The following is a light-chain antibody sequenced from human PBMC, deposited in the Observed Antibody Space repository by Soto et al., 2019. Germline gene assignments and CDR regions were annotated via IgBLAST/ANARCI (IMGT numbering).Light chain of an antibody. J-gene: IGLJ1*01. CDR2: GTN. V-gene: IGLV1-44*01. CDR1: SSNIGRNT. Sequence: QAVVTQPPSASGTPGQRVTISCSGSSSNIGRNTVNWYQQFPGTAPKLLIYGTNQRPSGVPDRFSGSKSGTSASLAISGLQSEDEADYYCAAWDDSLNGLYVFGTGTKVTVL. CDR3: AAWDDSLNGLYV.